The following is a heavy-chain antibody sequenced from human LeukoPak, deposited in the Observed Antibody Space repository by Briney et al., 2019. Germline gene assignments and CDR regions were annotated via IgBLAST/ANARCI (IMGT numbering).Heavy chain of an antibody. J-gene: IGHJ4*02. CDR1: GGSISSYY. CDR3: ARSTHDFWSGYLFDFDY. CDR2: IYYSGST. V-gene: IGHV4-59*06. Sequence: SETLSLTCTVSGGSISSYYWSWIRQPPGKGLEWIGYIYYSGSTYYNPSLKSRVTISVDTSKNQFSLKLSSVTAADTAVYYCARSTHDFWSGYLFDFDYWGQGTLVTVSS. D-gene: IGHD3-3*01.